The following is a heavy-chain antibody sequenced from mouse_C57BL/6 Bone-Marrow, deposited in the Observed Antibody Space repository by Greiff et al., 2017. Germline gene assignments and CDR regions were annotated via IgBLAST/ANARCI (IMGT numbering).Heavy chain of an antibody. D-gene: IGHD1-1*01. V-gene: IGHV3-8*01. CDR3: ARLRHYGSSYRYFDV. Sequence: EVKLQESGPGLAKPSQTLSLTCSVTGYSITSDYWNWIRKFPGNKLEYMGYISYSGSTYYNPSLKSRISITRDTSKNQYYLQLNSVTTEDTATYYCARLRHYGSSYRYFDVWGTGTTVTVSS. CDR2: ISYSGST. J-gene: IGHJ1*03. CDR1: GYSITSDY.